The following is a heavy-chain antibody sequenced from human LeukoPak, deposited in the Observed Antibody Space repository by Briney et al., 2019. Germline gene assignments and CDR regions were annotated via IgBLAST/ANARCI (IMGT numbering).Heavy chain of an antibody. Sequence: GGSLRLSCAASGFTVSSNYMSWVRQAPGKGLEWVSVIYSGGSTYYADSVKGRFTISRDDSKNTLYLQMNSLRAEDTAVYYCARRYCSGGSCYWGYWGQGTLVTVSS. V-gene: IGHV3-53*01. CDR1: GFTVSSNY. J-gene: IGHJ4*02. D-gene: IGHD2-15*01. CDR2: IYSGGST. CDR3: ARRYCSGGSCYWGY.